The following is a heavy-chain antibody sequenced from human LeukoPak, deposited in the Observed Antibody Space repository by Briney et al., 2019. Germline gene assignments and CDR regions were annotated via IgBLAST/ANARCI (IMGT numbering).Heavy chain of an antibody. J-gene: IGHJ4*02. V-gene: IGHV3-30*03. CDR2: ISYDGSNK. Sequence: GRSLRLSCAASGFTFSSYGMHWVRQAPGKGLEWVAVISYDGSNKYYADSVKGRFTISRDNTKNTLYLQMGSLRPEDTAVYYCARDGKAKNDYWGQGTLVTVST. CDR1: GFTFSSYG. D-gene: IGHD1-26*01. CDR3: ARDGKAKNDY.